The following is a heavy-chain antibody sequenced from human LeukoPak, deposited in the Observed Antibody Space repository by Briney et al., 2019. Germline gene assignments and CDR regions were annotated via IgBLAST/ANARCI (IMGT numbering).Heavy chain of an antibody. CDR2: IYISGST. CDR1: GGSISSHY. D-gene: IGHD4-17*01. Sequence: PSETLSLTCTVSGGSISSHYWSWIRQPAGKGLEWIGRIYISGSTNYNPSLKSRVTMSVDTSKSQFSLKLSSVTAADTAVYYCARTATTVTPIFDSWGQGTLVTVSS. CDR3: ARTATTVTPIFDS. J-gene: IGHJ4*02. V-gene: IGHV4-4*07.